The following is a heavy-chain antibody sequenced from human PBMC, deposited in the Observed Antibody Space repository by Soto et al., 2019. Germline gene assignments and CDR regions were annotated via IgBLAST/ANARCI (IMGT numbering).Heavy chain of an antibody. CDR3: ARGGGCTNGVCRDYFDY. J-gene: IGHJ4*02. D-gene: IGHD2-8*01. Sequence: QVQLQESGPGLVKPSETLSLTCTVSGGSISSYYWSWIRQPPGKGLEWIGYIYYSGSTNYNPSLKSRVTISVDTSKNQFSLKLSSVTAADTAVYYCARGGGCTNGVCRDYFDYWGQGTLVTVSS. CDR1: GGSISSYY. V-gene: IGHV4-59*01. CDR2: IYYSGST.